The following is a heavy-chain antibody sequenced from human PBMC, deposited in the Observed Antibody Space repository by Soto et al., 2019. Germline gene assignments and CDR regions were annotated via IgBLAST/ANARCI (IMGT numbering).Heavy chain of an antibody. CDR3: VRDGLVSSARYYFDY. CDR1: GYTFTDCY. D-gene: IGHD6-13*01. J-gene: IGHJ4*02. V-gene: IGHV1-2*02. CDR2: INPKSGGT. Sequence: QVQLVQSGAEVKKPGPSVKVSCKASGYTFTDCYVHWVRQAPGQGLEWMGRINPKSGGTNIAQRFKGRVNMTRDMSISTVYMEMNRLKSDDTAVYYCVRDGLVSSARYYFDYWGQGTLVTVSS.